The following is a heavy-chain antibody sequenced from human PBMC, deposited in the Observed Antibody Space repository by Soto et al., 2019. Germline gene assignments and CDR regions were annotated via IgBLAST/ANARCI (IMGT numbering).Heavy chain of an antibody. CDR1: GFDFSGSE. J-gene: IGHJ4*02. Sequence: GGSLRLSCTASGFDFSGSEMNWFRQAPGKGLEWVAYITGSGGAMFHADSVKGRFSISRDNAKNSLFLEMNNLTADDAGLYYCAKVAPFILGSPFWGQGTLVTVSS. CDR2: ITGSGGAM. V-gene: IGHV3-48*03. CDR3: AKVAPFILGSPF. D-gene: IGHD2-21*01.